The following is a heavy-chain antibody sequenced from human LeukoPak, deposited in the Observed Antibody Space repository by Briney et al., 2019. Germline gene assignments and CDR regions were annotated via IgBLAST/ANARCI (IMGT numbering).Heavy chain of an antibody. CDR3: ARARYCSSTSCFDDY. Sequence: GGSLRLSCAASGFTFTSHWMSWVRQAPGKGLEWVANINQDGSEKYYVDSVKGRFTISRDNAKSSLYLQMNSLRAEDTAVYYCARARYCSSTSCFDDYWGEGSRVPVSS. D-gene: IGHD2-2*01. CDR2: INQDGSEK. J-gene: IGHJ4*02. V-gene: IGHV3-7*04. CDR1: GFTFTSHW.